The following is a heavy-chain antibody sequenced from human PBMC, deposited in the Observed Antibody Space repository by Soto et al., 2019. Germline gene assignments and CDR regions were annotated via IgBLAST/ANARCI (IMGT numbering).Heavy chain of an antibody. V-gene: IGHV4-59*08. J-gene: IGHJ4*02. Sequence: SETLSLTCTVSGASISSYYWSWIRQPPGKGLEWIGYIYYNSGRTNYNPSLKSRVTMSVDTSKNQFSLRLSSVTAADTAVYFCARQGVGATWAFDYWGQGSLVTVS. CDR3: ARQGVGATWAFDY. CDR1: GASISSYY. CDR2: IYYNSGRT. D-gene: IGHD1-26*01.